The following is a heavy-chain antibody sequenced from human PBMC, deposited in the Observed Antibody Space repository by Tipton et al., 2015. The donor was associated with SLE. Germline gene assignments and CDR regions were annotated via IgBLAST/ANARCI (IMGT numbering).Heavy chain of an antibody. D-gene: IGHD6-19*01. V-gene: IGHV3-23*01. Sequence: GSLRLSCAASGFTFSSYAMSWVRQAPGKGLEWVSAISGSGGSTYYADSVKGRFTISRDNSKNTLYLQMNSLRAEDTAVYYCARDPGDRIAVADSFDYWGQGTLVTVSS. CDR3: ARDPGDRIAVADSFDY. CDR2: ISGSGGST. CDR1: GFTFSSYA. J-gene: IGHJ4*02.